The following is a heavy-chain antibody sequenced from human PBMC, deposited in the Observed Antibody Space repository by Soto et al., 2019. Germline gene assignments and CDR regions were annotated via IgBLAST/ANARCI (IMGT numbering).Heavy chain of an antibody. D-gene: IGHD6-19*01. J-gene: IGHJ6*02. Sequence: LRLSCAASGFTFNTYGFNWVRQAPGKGLEWVAVIWYDGNTKYYADSVKGRFTISRDNLKNTLYLQMNSLTAEDTAVYYCARPLVAPVAGPYYYGMDVWGQGTTVTVSS. CDR1: GFTFNTYG. CDR3: ARPLVAPVAGPYYYGMDV. CDR2: IWYDGNTK. V-gene: IGHV3-33*01.